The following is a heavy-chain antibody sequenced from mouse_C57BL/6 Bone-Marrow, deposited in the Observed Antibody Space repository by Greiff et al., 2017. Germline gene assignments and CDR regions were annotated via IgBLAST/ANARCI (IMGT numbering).Heavy chain of an antibody. CDR3: ASGFITTVVATDY. V-gene: IGHV5-4*01. D-gene: IGHD1-1*01. CDR1: GFTFSSYA. J-gene: IGHJ2*01. CDR2: ISDGGSYT. Sequence: EVQVVESGGGLVKPGGSLKLSCAASGFTFSSYAMSWVRQTPEKRLEWVATISDGGSYTYYPDNVKGRFTISRDNAKNNLYLQMSHLKSEDTAMYYCASGFITTVVATDYWGQGTTLTVSS.